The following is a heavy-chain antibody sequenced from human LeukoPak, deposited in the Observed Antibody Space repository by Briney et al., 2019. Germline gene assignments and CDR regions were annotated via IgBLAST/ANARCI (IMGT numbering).Heavy chain of an antibody. D-gene: IGHD3-22*01. CDR3: ARDGSRDSSGYYRYDY. CDR2: ISSSGSTI. V-gene: IGHV3-11*01. CDR1: GFTFSDYY. Sequence: AGSLRLSCAASGFTFSDYYVSWIRQAPGKGLEWVSYISSSGSTIYYADSVKGRFTISRDNAKNSLYLQMNSLRAEDTAVYYCARDGSRDSSGYYRYDYWGQGTLVTVSS. J-gene: IGHJ4*02.